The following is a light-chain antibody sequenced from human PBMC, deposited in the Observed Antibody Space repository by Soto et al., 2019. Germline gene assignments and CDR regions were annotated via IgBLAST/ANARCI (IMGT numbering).Light chain of an antibody. Sequence: EIVLTQSPGTLSLSPGERATLSCRASQSVNSNYLAWYQQKPGQAPRLLIYGASSRSTGIPDRFSGSGSGTDFTLSIIRLEPEDFSVYYCQQYGSSLYTFGQGTKLDIK. J-gene: IGKJ2*01. CDR2: GAS. V-gene: IGKV3-20*01. CDR1: QSVNSNY. CDR3: QQYGSSLYT.